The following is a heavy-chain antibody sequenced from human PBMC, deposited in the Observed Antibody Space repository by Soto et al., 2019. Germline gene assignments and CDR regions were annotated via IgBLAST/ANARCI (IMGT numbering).Heavy chain of an antibody. V-gene: IGHV1-69*02. CDR1: GGTFSSYT. CDR2: IIPILGIA. D-gene: IGHD4-4*01. CDR3: ARRYGGNYDYYYCGMDV. Sequence: QVQLVQSGAEVKKPGSSVKVSCKASGGTFSSYTISWVRQAPGQGLEWMGRIIPILGIANYAQKFQGRVTITAXXSXSXXYMELSSLRSEDTAVYYCARRYGGNYDYYYCGMDVWGQGTTVTVSS. J-gene: IGHJ6*02.